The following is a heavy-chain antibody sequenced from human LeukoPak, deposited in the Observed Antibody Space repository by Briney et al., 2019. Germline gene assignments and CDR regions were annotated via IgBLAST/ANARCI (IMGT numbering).Heavy chain of an antibody. CDR3: ARVGVGVTSPFGY. CDR2: IIPIFGTA. D-gene: IGHD1-26*01. J-gene: IGHJ4*02. V-gene: IGHV1-69*05. Sequence: SVKVSCKVSGGTFSSYAISWVRQAPGQGLEWMGRIIPIFGTANYAQKFQGRVTITTDESTSTAYMELSSLRSEDTAVYYCARVGVGVTSPFGYWGQGTLVTVSS. CDR1: GGTFSSYA.